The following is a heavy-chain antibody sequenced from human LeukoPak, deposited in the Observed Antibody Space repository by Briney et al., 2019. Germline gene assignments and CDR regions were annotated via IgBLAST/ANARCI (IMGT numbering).Heavy chain of an antibody. J-gene: IGHJ4*02. D-gene: IGHD5-24*01. CDR1: GDSLSSGTYY. CDR2: IYHSGST. V-gene: IGHV4-31*03. CDR3: ARIEMTTRKIDY. Sequence: SETLSLTCTVSGDSLSSGTYYWSWLRQHPGKGLEWIGYIYHSGSTYYTPSLRSRVTMSVDTSKNQFSLKLSSVTAADTAVYYCARIEMTTRKIDYWGQGTWSPSPQ.